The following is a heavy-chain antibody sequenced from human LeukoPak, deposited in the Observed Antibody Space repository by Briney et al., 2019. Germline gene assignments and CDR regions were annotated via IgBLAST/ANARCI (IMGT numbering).Heavy chain of an antibody. D-gene: IGHD4-17*01. CDR2: IYYSGST. CDR3: ARGQSDDYGDFASP. V-gene: IGHV4-59*01. Sequence: PSETLSLTCTVSGGSISSYYWSWIRQPPGKGLEWIGYIYYSGSTNYNPSLKSRVTISADTSKNQFSLKLSSVTAADTAVYYCARGQSDDYGDFASPWGQGTLVTVSS. J-gene: IGHJ4*02. CDR1: GGSISSYY.